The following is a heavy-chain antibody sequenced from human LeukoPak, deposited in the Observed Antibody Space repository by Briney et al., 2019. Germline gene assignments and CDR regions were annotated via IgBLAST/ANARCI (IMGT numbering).Heavy chain of an antibody. Sequence: GASVKVSCKASGYTFTSYDINWVRQATGQGLEWMGGMNPKSGNTGYAQKFQGRVTMTRNTSISTAYMELSSLRSEDTAVYYCARGLSARRYCSSTSCYGDDYWGQGTLVTVSS. D-gene: IGHD2-2*01. CDR1: GYTFTSYD. V-gene: IGHV1-8*01. J-gene: IGHJ4*02. CDR3: ARGLSARRYCSSTSCYGDDY. CDR2: MNPKSGNT.